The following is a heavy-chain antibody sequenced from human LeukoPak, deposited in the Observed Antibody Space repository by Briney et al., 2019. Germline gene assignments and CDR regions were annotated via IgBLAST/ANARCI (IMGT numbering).Heavy chain of an antibody. D-gene: IGHD5-18*01. CDR2: INHSGST. J-gene: IGHJ6*03. CDR3: ARLPGYSYGYYYYMDV. V-gene: IGHV4-34*01. CDR1: GGSFSGYY. Sequence: SETLSLTCTVYGGSFSGYYWSWIRQPPGKGLEWIGEINHSGSTNYNPSLKSRVTISVDTSKNQFSLELSSVTAADTAVYYCARLPGYSYGYYYYMDVWGKGTTVTISS.